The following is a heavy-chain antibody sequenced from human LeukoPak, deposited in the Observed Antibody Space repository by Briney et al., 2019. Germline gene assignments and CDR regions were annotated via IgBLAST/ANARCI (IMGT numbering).Heavy chain of an antibody. D-gene: IGHD4-23*01. Sequence: PGGSLRLSCAASGFTFSNDWMNWVRRAPGQGLEWVANINQDGSGKDYVDSVKGRFTISRDNAKNSLFLQMNSLRAEDTAGYYCATGLRWVDYWDQGTLVSVSS. CDR3: ATGLRWVDY. CDR2: INQDGSGK. V-gene: IGHV3-7*03. J-gene: IGHJ4*02. CDR1: GFTFSNDW.